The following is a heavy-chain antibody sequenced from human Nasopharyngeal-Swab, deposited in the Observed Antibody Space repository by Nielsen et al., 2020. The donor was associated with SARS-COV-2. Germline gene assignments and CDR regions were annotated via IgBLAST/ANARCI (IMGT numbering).Heavy chain of an antibody. CDR3: ARDGLDYDFWSAYFMDV. D-gene: IGHD3-3*01. J-gene: IGHJ6*02. Sequence: GSLRLSCAASGFTFNNYNFNWVRQAPGKGLEWVSSISSSSSYIYYADSVKGRFTISRDNAKNSLYLQMNSLRAEDTTVYYCARDGLDYDFWSAYFMDVWGQGTTVTVSS. CDR2: ISSSSSYI. CDR1: GFTFNNYN. V-gene: IGHV3-21*01.